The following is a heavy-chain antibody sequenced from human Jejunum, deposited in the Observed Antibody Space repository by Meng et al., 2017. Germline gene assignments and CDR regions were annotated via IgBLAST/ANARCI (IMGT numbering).Heavy chain of an antibody. V-gene: IGHV4-31*03. Sequence: SETLSLTCSVSGGSISSDGHYWAWIRHTPGKGLEWIGYVHYRGLTFYNPSLKSRLSMSVDTSKNEFSLNLSAVTDADTGMYYCGRSVVTPRTHWFDPWGQGAAVTVSS. CDR3: GRSVVTPRTHWFDP. CDR2: VHYRGLT. J-gene: IGHJ5*02. D-gene: IGHD4-23*01. CDR1: GGSISSDGHY.